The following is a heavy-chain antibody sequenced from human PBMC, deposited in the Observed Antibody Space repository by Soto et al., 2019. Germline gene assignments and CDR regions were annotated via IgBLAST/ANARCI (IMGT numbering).Heavy chain of an antibody. V-gene: IGHV3-30*18. J-gene: IGHJ6*01. CDR3: AKGPAIVLVPAAMNYYYGMDV. CDR1: GFTFSSYG. D-gene: IGHD2-2*01. Sequence: TGGSLRLSCAASGFTFSSYGMHWVRQAPGKGLEWVAVISYDGSNKYYADSVKGRFTISRDNSKNTLYLQMDSLRAEDTAVYYCAKGPAIVLVPAAMNYYYGMDVWGQGTTVTVYS. CDR2: ISYDGSNK.